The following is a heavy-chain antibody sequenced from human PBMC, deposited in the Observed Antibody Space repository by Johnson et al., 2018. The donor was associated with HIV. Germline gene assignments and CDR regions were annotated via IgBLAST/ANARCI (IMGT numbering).Heavy chain of an antibody. Sequence: VQLVESGGGLIQPGGSLRLSCAASGFTVSSNYMSWIRQAPGKGLEWVSYISSSGSTIYYADSVKGRFTISRDNAKNSLYLQMNSLRAEDTAVNYCARLRYCSGGMCGGGAFDIWGQGTMVTVSS. CDR2: ISSSGSTI. CDR1: GFTVSSNY. V-gene: IGHV3-11*04. J-gene: IGHJ3*02. D-gene: IGHD2-15*01. CDR3: ARLRYCSGGMCGGGAFDI.